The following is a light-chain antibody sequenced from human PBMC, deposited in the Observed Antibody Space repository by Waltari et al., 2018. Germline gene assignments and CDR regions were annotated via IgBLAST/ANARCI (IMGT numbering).Light chain of an antibody. CDR3: QVWDSDSDHVV. J-gene: IGLJ2*01. CDR1: NIGSKS. CDR2: YNN. V-gene: IGLV3-21*01. Sequence: SYVLTQPPSVSVAPGETARITCGGNNIGSKSVHWYQQEPGQAPILVIYYNNDRTSGIPARFSGANSGNTAALTISRVDAGDEADYYCQVWDSDSDHVVFGGGTKLAVL.